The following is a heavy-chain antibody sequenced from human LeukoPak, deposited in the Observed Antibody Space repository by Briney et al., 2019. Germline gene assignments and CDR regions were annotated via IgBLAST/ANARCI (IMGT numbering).Heavy chain of an antibody. CDR3: ARSRGERGSYIYFDY. D-gene: IGHD3-10*01. CDR2: ISSHGGST. J-gene: IGHJ4*02. V-gene: IGHV3-64*02. CDR1: GFTFSSYA. Sequence: GRSLRLSCAASGFTFSSYAMHWVRQAPGKGLEYVSSISSHGGSTYYADSVKGRFTISRDNSKNTLYLQMGSLRAEDMAVYYCARSRGERGSYIYFDYWGQGTLVTVSS.